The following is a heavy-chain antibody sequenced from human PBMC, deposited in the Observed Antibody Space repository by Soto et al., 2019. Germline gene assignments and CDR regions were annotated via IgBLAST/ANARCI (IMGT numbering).Heavy chain of an antibody. CDR2: IIPIFGTA. J-gene: IGHJ4*02. CDR3: GGGGFGRGWGEGGY. V-gene: IGHV1-69*01. Sequence: QVQLVQSGAEVKKPGSSVKVSCKASGGTFSSYAISWVRQAPGQGLEWMGGIIPIFGTANYAQKFQGRVTITGKEPTSTAYRGGSSLRSEDRAVYYGGGGGFGRGWGEGGYWGQGTLVTVSS. D-gene: IGHD3-16*01. CDR1: GGTFSSYA.